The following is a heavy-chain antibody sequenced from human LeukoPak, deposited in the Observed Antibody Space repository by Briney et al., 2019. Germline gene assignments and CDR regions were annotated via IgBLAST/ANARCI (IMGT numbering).Heavy chain of an antibody. CDR3: ARVGWYDHYFDY. CDR1: GGSFSTYY. Sequence: SETLSLTCAVYGGSFSTYYWSWIRQPPGKGLKWIGEINHSGSTNYNPSLKSRVTISVDTSKNQFSLKVSSVTAADTAVYYCARVGWYDHYFDYWGQGTLVTVSS. V-gene: IGHV4-34*01. J-gene: IGHJ4*02. D-gene: IGHD6-19*01. CDR2: INHSGST.